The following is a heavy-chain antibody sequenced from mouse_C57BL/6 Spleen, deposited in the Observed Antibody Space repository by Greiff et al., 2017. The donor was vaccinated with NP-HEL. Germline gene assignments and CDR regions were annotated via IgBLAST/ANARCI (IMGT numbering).Heavy chain of an antibody. V-gene: IGHV14-1*01. CDR3: SKRRGDVFDY. J-gene: IGHJ2*01. CDR1: GFNIKDYY. CDR2: IDPEDGDT. Sequence: EVQLQQSGAELVRPGASVKLSCTASGFNIKDYYMHWVKQRPEQGLEWIGRIDPEDGDTEYAPKFQGKATMTADTSSNTAYLQLSSLTSEDTAVYYCSKRRGDVFDYWGQGTTLTVSS. D-gene: IGHD3-3*01.